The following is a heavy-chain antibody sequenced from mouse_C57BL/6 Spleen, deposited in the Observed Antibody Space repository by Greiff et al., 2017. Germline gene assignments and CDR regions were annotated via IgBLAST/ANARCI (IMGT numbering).Heavy chain of an antibody. CDR1: GYSFTGYY. J-gene: IGHJ4*01. CDR2: INPSTGGT. V-gene: IGHV1-43*01. CDR3: ARNGYYAMDY. Sequence: EVMLVESGPELVKPGASVKISCKASGYSFTGYYMHWVKQSSEKSLEWIGEINPSTGGTSYNQKFKGKATLTVDKSSSTAYMQLKSLTSEDSAVYYCARNGYYAMDYWGQGTSVTVSS.